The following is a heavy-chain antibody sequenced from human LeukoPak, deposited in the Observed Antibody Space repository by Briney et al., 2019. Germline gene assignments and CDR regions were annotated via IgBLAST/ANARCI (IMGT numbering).Heavy chain of an antibody. CDR2: ISYDGSNK. Sequence: GGSLRLSCAASGFTFSSYAMNWVRQAPGKGLEWVAVISYDGSNKYYADSVKGRFTISRDNSKNTLYLQMNSLRAEDTAVYYCAGGIGPFDYWGQGTLVTVSS. CDR1: GFTFSSYA. CDR3: AGGIGPFDY. D-gene: IGHD3/OR15-3a*01. V-gene: IGHV3-30*04. J-gene: IGHJ4*02.